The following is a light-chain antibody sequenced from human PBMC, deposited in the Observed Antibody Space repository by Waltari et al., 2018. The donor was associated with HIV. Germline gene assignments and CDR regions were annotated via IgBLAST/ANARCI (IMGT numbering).Light chain of an antibody. CDR1: SSHIGAREH. V-gene: IGLV1-40*01. J-gene: IGLJ2*01. Sequence: QSVLTQPPSVSGAPGQRVIISCTGSSSHIGAREHVHWYQHLPGAGPKVLIYGNTHRPTGVHDRFSGSKSGASASLAVAGLQTDDEADYYCQSYDNSLNAVVVGGGTRLTVL. CDR3: QSYDNSLNAVV. CDR2: GNT.